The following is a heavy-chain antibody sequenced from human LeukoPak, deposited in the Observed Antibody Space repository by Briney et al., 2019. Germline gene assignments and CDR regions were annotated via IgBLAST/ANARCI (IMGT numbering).Heavy chain of an antibody. CDR2: ISSSGSTI. V-gene: IGHV3-48*03. D-gene: IGHD3-22*01. Sequence: GGSLRLSCAASGFTFSSYEMSYISSSGSTIYYADSVKGRFTISRDNSKNTLYLQMNSLRAEDTAMYYCARLRGGDGSVFRPFDYRGQGTLVTVSS. CDR1: GFTFSSYE. J-gene: IGHJ4*02. CDR3: ARLRGGDGSVFRPFDY.